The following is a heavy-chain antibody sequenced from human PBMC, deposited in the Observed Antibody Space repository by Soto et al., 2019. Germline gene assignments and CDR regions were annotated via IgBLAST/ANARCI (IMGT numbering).Heavy chain of an antibody. CDR1: GGTFSNFA. Sequence: QVQLVQSGPEVKKPGSSVKVSCEASGGTFSNFAVNWVRQAPGQGLEWVGGIIPLFNVAKYAQKFEGRVTIVADPHRSRAYIELSSLRSDYTAVYYCAASGMDVLGYDYKDTEGLNVRGQGTMVTCSS. V-gene: IGHV1-69*17. J-gene: IGHJ3*01. D-gene: IGHD4-4*01. CDR2: IIPLFNVA. CDR3: AASGMDVLGYDYKDTEGLNV.